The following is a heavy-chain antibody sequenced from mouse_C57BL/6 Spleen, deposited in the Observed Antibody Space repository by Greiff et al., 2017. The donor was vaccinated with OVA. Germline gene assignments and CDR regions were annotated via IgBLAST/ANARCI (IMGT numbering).Heavy chain of an antibody. J-gene: IGHJ3*01. Sequence: QVQLQQPGTELVKPGASVKLSCKASGYTFTSYWMHWVKQRPGQGLEWIGNINPSNGGTNYNEKFKSKATLTVDKSSSTAYMQLSSLTSEDSAVYYCARIGPIYYDYDEGFAYWGQGTLVTVSA. CDR2: INPSNGGT. CDR3: ARIGPIYYDYDEGFAY. CDR1: GYTFTSYW. D-gene: IGHD2-4*01. V-gene: IGHV1-53*01.